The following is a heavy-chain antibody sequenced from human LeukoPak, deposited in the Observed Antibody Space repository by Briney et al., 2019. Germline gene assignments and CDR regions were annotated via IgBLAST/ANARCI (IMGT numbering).Heavy chain of an antibody. CDR1: AFTFSSYE. D-gene: IGHD6-19*01. Sequence: GGSLRLSCAPSAFTFSSYEMNWVRQPPGEWLEWVSYISMSGSTIYNADSVKGRFTISRDNAKNSLYLQMNSLRAEDTAVYYCAREGIAVAGTDYYYYMDVWGKGTTVTVSS. CDR2: ISMSGSTI. CDR3: AREGIAVAGTDYYYYMDV. J-gene: IGHJ6*03. V-gene: IGHV3-48*03.